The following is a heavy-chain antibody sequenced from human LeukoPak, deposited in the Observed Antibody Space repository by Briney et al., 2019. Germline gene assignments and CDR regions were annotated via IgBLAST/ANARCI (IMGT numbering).Heavy chain of an antibody. D-gene: IGHD6-13*01. CDR3: ARVDSSSWYSPYYFDY. V-gene: IGHV7-4-1*02. J-gene: IGHJ4*02. Sequence: ASVKVSCKASGYAFISYAMNWVRQAPGQGLEWMGLINTNTGDPTYAQGFTGRFVFSLDTSVSTAYLQISSLKAEDTAVYYCARVDSSSWYSPYYFDYWGQGTLVTVSS. CDR1: GYAFISYA. CDR2: INTNTGDP.